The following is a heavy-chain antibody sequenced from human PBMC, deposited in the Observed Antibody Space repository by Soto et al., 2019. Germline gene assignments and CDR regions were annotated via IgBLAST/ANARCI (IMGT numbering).Heavy chain of an antibody. V-gene: IGHV4-34*01. CDR3: VLGGYCSSTSCSQSRASYGMDV. J-gene: IGHJ6*02. CDR1: GGSFSGYY. D-gene: IGHD2-2*01. Sequence: QVQLQQWGAGLLKPSETLSLTCAVYGGSFSGYYWSWIRQPPGKGLEWIGEINHSGSTNYNPSLKSRVTISVDTSKNQFSLKLSSVTAADTAVYYCVLGGYCSSTSCSQSRASYGMDVWGQGTTVTVSS. CDR2: INHSGST.